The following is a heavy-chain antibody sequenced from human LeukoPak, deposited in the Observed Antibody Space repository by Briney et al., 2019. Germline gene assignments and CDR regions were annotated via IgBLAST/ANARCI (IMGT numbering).Heavy chain of an antibody. CDR2: IYHSGST. CDR1: GYSISSGYY. CDR3: ARHMGLSDFWSFASVGNWFDP. V-gene: IGHV4-38-2*01. Sequence: SETLSLTCAVSGYSISSGYYWGCIRQPPGKGLEWIGSIYHSGSTYYNPSLKGRVTISVDTSKNPFSLKLCALTAEDTAGYSWARHMGLSDFWSFASVGNWFDPWGQGTLVTVSS. J-gene: IGHJ5*02. D-gene: IGHD3-3*01.